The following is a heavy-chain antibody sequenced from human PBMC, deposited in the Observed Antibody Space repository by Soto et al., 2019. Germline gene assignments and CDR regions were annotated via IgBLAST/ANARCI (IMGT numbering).Heavy chain of an antibody. CDR2: IIPIFGTA. D-gene: IGHD3-10*01. Sequence: SVKVSCKASGYSFTSLDINWVRQTAGKGLEWMGGIIPIFGTANYAQKFQGRVTITADKSTSTAYMELSSLRSEDTAVYYCARRGNTMVRGVIIPTYYYYGMDVWGQGTTVTVSS. CDR1: GYSFTSLD. V-gene: IGHV1-69*06. CDR3: ARRGNTMVRGVIIPTYYYYGMDV. J-gene: IGHJ6*02.